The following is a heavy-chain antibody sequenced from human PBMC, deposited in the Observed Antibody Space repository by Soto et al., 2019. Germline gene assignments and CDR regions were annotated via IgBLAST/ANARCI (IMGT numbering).Heavy chain of an antibody. CDR2: ISSSSSNI. Sequence: EVQLVESGGGLVQPGGSLRLSCAASGFTFSRNSMNWVRQAPGKGLEWVSYISSSSSNIFYADSVKGRFTISRDNAKKSLYLQMNSLRDEDTAVYYCARAHDYGDYEAKGVDYWGQGTLVTVSS. J-gene: IGHJ4*02. CDR1: GFTFSRNS. D-gene: IGHD4-17*01. V-gene: IGHV3-48*02. CDR3: ARAHDYGDYEAKGVDY.